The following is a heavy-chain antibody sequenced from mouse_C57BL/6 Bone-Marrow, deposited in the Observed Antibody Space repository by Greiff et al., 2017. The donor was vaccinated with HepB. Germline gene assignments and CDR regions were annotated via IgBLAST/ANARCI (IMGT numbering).Heavy chain of an antibody. CDR2: IYPGDGDT. CDR3: ARLIITTVVGGYFDY. Sequence: QVQLKQSGPELVKPGASVKISCKASGYAFSSSWMNWVKQRPGKGLEWIGRIYPGDGDTNYNGKFKGKATLTADKSSSTAYMQLSSLTSEDSAVYFCARLIITTVVGGYFDYWGQGTTLTVSS. D-gene: IGHD1-1*01. J-gene: IGHJ2*01. V-gene: IGHV1-82*01. CDR1: GYAFSSSW.